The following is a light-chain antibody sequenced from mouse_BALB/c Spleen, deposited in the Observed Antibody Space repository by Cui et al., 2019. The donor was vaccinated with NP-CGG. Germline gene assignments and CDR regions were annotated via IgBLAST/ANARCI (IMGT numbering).Light chain of an antibody. CDR3: ALWYNNHWV. CDR2: GTN. J-gene: IGLJ1*01. Sequence: QAAVTQQSSLTTSPGETVTLTCRSRTGAVTSNNFANWVQEKPDHLFTGLIGGTNNRAPGVPARFSGSLIGDKAALTITGTQTEDEAIYFCALWYNNHWVFGGGTKLTVL. V-gene: IGLV1*01. CDR1: TGAVTSNNF.